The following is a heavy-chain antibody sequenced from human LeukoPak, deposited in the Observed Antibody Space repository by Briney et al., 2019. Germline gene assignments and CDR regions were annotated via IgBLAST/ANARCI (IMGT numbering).Heavy chain of an antibody. J-gene: IGHJ3*01. Sequence: GASVKVSCKTSGYTFTDYDVHWVRQAPGQGLEWMGWINPNSASTNYAQSLQGRVTFTRDTSLSIAYMELSSLTSEDAAVYFCARGDFGETNTAFDVWGQGTLVAVSS. CDR1: GYTFTDYD. D-gene: IGHD4-17*01. CDR2: INPNSAST. V-gene: IGHV1-8*03. CDR3: ARGDFGETNTAFDV.